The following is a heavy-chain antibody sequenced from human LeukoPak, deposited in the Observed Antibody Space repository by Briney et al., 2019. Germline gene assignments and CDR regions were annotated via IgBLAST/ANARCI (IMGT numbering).Heavy chain of an antibody. CDR3: ARDRAYCGGDCYSTFDY. Sequence: GGSLRLSCAASGFTFSSYVMSWVRQAPGEGLEWVSTISGSGDSTYYADSVKGRFTMSRDNSKNTLYLQMNSLRAEDTAVYYCARDRAYCGGDCYSTFDYWGQGTLVTVSS. D-gene: IGHD2-21*02. CDR1: GFTFSSYV. J-gene: IGHJ4*02. CDR2: ISGSGDST. V-gene: IGHV3-23*01.